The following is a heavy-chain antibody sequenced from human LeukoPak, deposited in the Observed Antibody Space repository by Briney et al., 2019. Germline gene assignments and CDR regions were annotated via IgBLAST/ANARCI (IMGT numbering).Heavy chain of an antibody. CDR3: ARDPNGSGPDFDC. CDR1: GFTFSSYA. D-gene: IGHD3-10*01. CDR2: LSGNGGNK. V-gene: IGHV3-23*01. J-gene: IGHJ4*02. Sequence: PGGSLRLSCAASGFTFSSYAMNWVRQAPGKGLEWVSGLSGNGGNKYYADSVKGRFTISRDNSKNTLYLQMNSLRAEDTAIYYCARDPNGSGPDFDCWGQGTPVIVSS.